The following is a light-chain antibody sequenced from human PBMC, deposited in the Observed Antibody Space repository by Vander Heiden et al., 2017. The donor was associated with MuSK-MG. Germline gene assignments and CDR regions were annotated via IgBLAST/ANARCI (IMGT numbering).Light chain of an antibody. CDR3: CSFAGSGIWV. Sequence: QSALTQPASVSGSPAQASTTSCTGASSEFGNYNLVSWYQQPPGTATKLMFCGVTKRPSGVSNRFSGSKSGNTASLTISGLQAEDEADYYCCSFAGSGIWVFGGTTKLTVL. V-gene: IGLV2-23*02. CDR1: SSEFGNYNL. CDR2: GVT. J-gene: IGLJ3*02.